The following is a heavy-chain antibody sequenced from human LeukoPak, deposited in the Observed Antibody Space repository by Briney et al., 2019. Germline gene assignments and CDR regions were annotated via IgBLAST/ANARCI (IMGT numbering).Heavy chain of an antibody. CDR3: ASPAAGIAG. V-gene: IGHV3-30-3*01. Sequence: RSLKLPFAASGFHLSSYAMHWVRPAPGKGLEWVAVISYDGSNKYYADSVKGRFTISRDNSKNTLYLQMNSLRAEDTAVYYCASPAAGIAGGGQGTLVTVSS. CDR2: ISYDGSNK. CDR1: GFHLSSYA. D-gene: IGHD6-13*01. J-gene: IGHJ4*02.